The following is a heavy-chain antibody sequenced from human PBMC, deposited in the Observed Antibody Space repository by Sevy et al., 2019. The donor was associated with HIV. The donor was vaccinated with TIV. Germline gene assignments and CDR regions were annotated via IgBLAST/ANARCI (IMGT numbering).Heavy chain of an antibody. Sequence: GGSLRLSCAASGFTFSSYGMHWVRQAPGKGLEWVAVISYDGSNKYYADSVKGRFTISRDNSKNTLYLQMISRRVEDTAVYYCAKGGGHCSSTSCPGYYYYGMDVWGQGTTVTVSS. J-gene: IGHJ6*02. CDR1: GFTFSSYG. CDR2: ISYDGSNK. D-gene: IGHD2-2*01. V-gene: IGHV3-30*18. CDR3: AKGGGHCSSTSCPGYYYYGMDV.